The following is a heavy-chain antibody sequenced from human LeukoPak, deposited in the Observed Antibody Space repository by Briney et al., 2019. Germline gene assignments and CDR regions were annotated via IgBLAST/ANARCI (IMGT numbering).Heavy chain of an antibody. CDR1: GGSISSSSYY. CDR3: ARNIGDRDY. V-gene: IGHV4-39*01. CDR2: IYYSGST. Sequence: SETLSLTCTVSGGSISSSSYYWGWIRQPPGKGLEWIGSIYYSGSTYYNPALNIRVTISVNTSKNQFSLKLSSVTAADTAVYYCARNIGDRDYWGQGTLVTVSS. D-gene: IGHD4-17*01. J-gene: IGHJ4*02.